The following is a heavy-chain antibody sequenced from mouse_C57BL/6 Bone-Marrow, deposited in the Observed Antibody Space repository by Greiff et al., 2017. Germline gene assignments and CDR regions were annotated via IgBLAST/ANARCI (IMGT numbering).Heavy chain of an antibody. Sequence: EVKVEESGGGLVQPGGSMKLSCVASGFTFSNYWMNWVRQSPEKGLEWVAQIRLKSDNYATNYAESVKGRFTISRDDSKSSVYLQMNNLRAEDTGIYYCTRAVVAKDYFDYWGQGTTLTVSS. D-gene: IGHD1-1*01. J-gene: IGHJ2*01. CDR1: GFTFSNYW. CDR2: IRLKSDNYAT. CDR3: TRAVVAKDYFDY. V-gene: IGHV6-3*01.